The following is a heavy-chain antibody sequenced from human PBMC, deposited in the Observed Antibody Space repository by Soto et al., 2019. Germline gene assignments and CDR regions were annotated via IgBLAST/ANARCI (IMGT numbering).Heavy chain of an antibody. D-gene: IGHD4-17*01. CDR1: GYPLTELS. Sequence: ASVKVSCKVSGYPLTELSKHWVRQGPGKGLEWMGGFDPEEGETIYAQKFQGRVIMTEDTSTDTAYMELSSLTSEDTAVYYCAKERATTTAFDYWGQGALVTVSS. V-gene: IGHV1-24*01. J-gene: IGHJ4*02. CDR3: AKERATTTAFDY. CDR2: FDPEEGET.